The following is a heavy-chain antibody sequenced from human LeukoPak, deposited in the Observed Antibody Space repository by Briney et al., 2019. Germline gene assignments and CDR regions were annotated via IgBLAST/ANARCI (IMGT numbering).Heavy chain of an antibody. CDR1: GFTFSSYW. Sequence: GGSLRLSCAASGFTFSSYWMHWVRQAPGKGLVWVSRINSDGSSTSYADSVKGRFTISRDNAKNTLYLQMNSLRAEDTAVYYCARDVRGYGRYYYYYMDVWGKGTSVTISS. CDR3: ARDVRGYGRYYYYYMDV. V-gene: IGHV3-74*01. D-gene: IGHD3-10*02. CDR2: INSDGSST. J-gene: IGHJ6*03.